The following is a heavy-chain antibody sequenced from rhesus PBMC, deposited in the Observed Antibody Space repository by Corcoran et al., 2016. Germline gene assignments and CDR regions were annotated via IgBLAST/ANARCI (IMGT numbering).Heavy chain of an antibody. J-gene: IGHJ4*01. CDR3: ASNIGGYSFLDY. V-gene: IGHV4-73*01. D-gene: IGHD5-24*01. Sequence: QVQLQQWGEGLVKPSETLSLTCAVYGGSISGYYYWSWIRQPPGKGMEWIGYIYGNSASPNYNPSLKNRVTISKDTSKNQFSLTLSSVTAADTAVYYCASNIGGYSFLDYWGQGVLVTVSS. CDR2: IYGNSASP. CDR1: GGSISGYYY.